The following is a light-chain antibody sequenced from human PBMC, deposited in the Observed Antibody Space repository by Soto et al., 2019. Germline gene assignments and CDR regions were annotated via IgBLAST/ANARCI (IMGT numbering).Light chain of an antibody. Sequence: EVVMTQSPLTLSVSPGERATLSCRASQSVGSNLAWYQQKPGQAPRLLIYDTSTRATGIPARLSGSGSGTEFTLTISSLQPEDFAVYYCQQYNNWPLTFGQGTKVEIK. CDR1: QSVGSN. CDR3: QQYNNWPLT. J-gene: IGKJ1*01. CDR2: DTS. V-gene: IGKV3-15*01.